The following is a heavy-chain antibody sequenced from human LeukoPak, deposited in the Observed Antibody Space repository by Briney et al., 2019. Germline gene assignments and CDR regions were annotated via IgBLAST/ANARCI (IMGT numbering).Heavy chain of an antibody. D-gene: IGHD1-26*01. CDR1: GYRFISYW. J-gene: IGHJ4*02. CDR3: ARHEASGGPVDY. V-gene: IGHV5-51*01. Sequence: GGPLNPPGKRPGYRFISYWLGGVRPMPGKGLEWMGIIYLGDSENSNSPSFQGQVTISADNSISTAYLQWSSLKASDTAMYYCARHEASGGPVDYWGQGTLVTVSS. CDR2: IYLGDSEN.